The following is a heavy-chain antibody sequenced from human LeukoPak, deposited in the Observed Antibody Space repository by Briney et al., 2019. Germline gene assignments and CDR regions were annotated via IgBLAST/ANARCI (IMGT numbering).Heavy chain of an antibody. CDR1: GYTFTSYG. CDR2: ISAYNGNT. D-gene: IGHD3-10*01. J-gene: IGHJ4*02. Sequence: ASVKVSCKASGYTFTSYGISWVRQAPGQGLEWMGWISAYNGNTNYAQKLQGRVTMTTDTSTSTAYMELRSLRSDDTAVYYCATSTMARGVEAFDYWGQGTLVTVSS. V-gene: IGHV1-18*01. CDR3: ATSTMARGVEAFDY.